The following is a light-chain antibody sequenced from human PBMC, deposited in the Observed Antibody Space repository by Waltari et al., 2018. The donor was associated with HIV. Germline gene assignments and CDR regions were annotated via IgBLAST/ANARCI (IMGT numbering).Light chain of an antibody. V-gene: IGKV4-1*01. CDR1: QSIFYMSRNANY. J-gene: IGKJ1*01. Sequence: DILMTQSPHSLALSLGERATINCKSSQSIFYMSRNANYLAWYQQNPGQSPKLLIYWASARASGVPDRFSGSGSRTDFTLSISSLQSEDVAVYFCQQYYSTPPTFGQGTRVEIK. CDR3: QQYYSTPPT. CDR2: WAS.